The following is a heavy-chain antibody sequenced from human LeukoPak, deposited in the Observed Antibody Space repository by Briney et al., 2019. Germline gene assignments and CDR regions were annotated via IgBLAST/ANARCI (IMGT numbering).Heavy chain of an antibody. V-gene: IGHV4-38-2*02. Sequence: SETLSLTCTVSGYSISSGYYWGWIRQPPGKGLERIGSIYHSGCTYYNPSLKSRVTISVDTSKNQFSLKLSSVTAADTAVYYCARDHRSYCSSTSCYEYNWFDPWGQGTLVTVSS. CDR2: IYHSGCT. CDR1: GYSISSGYY. D-gene: IGHD2-2*01. J-gene: IGHJ5*02. CDR3: ARDHRSYCSSTSCYEYNWFDP.